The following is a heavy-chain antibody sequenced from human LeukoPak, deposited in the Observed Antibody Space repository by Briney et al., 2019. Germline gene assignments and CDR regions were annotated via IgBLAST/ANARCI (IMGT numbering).Heavy chain of an antibody. V-gene: IGHV3-23*01. CDR3: AKGSRNSGWLD. CDR1: GFTFSSYA. Sequence: GGSLRLSCAASGFTFSSYAMSWVRQAPGKGLEWGSAISSGGGSAYYADSVKGRFTISRDNSKNTLYLQMNSLRAEDTAVYYCAKGSRNSGWLDWGQGTLVTVSS. D-gene: IGHD6-19*01. CDR2: ISSGGGSA. J-gene: IGHJ4*02.